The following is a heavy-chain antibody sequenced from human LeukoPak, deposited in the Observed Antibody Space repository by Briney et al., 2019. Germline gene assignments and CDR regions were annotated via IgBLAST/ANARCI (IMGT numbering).Heavy chain of an antibody. V-gene: IGHV4-39*07. CDR3: ARRGKRSYDY. CDR1: GGSISSSSYY. CDR2: IYYSGSP. Sequence: SETLSLTCTVSGGSISSSSYYWGWLRQPPGRGVEWIGSIYYSGSPYYNPSLKSRVTISVDTSKNQLSLKLSSVTAADTAVYYCARRGKRSYDYWGQGTLVTVSS. D-gene: IGHD4-17*01. J-gene: IGHJ4*02.